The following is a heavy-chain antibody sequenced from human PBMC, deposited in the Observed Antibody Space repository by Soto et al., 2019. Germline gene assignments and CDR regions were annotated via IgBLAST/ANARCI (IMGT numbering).Heavy chain of an antibody. Sequence: GESLKISCKASGYSFTNYCISWVRHMPGKGLEWMGRMSPGSSEINYSPSFQGHVTISADKSISTAYLQWSSLKASDTAMYYCARLAMASRRGYYGMDVWGQGTTVTVSS. CDR2: MSPGSSEI. CDR3: ARLAMASRRGYYGMDV. J-gene: IGHJ6*02. V-gene: IGHV5-10-1*01. D-gene: IGHD3-16*01. CDR1: GYSFTNYC.